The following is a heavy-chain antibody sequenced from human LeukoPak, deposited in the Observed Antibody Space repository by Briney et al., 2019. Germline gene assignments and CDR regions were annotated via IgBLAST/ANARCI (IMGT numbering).Heavy chain of an antibody. V-gene: IGHV4-38-2*02. D-gene: IGHD5-12*01. CDR3: ARYNPSGYDLDY. CDR2: IYHTGNT. Sequence: SETLSLTCTVSGYSIGRGYYWGWIRQPPGKGLEWIGSIYHTGNTYSNPPFKSRVTISVDTSKNQFSLKLNSVTAADTAVYYCARYNPSGYDLDYWGQGSLVTVSS. CDR1: GYSIGRGYY. J-gene: IGHJ4*02.